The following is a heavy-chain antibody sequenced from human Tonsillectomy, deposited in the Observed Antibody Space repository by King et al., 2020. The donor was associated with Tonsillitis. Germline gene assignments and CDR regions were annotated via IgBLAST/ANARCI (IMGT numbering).Heavy chain of an antibody. J-gene: IGHJ4*02. CDR2: ISSSSSYT. CDR1: GFTFSDYY. CDR3: ARDLYCYDRSGYPPGY. V-gene: IGHV3-11*06. Sequence: LQLVESGGGLVKPGGSLRLSCAASGFTFSDYYMSWIRQAPGKGLEWVSYISSSSSYTNYADSVKGRFTISRDNAKNSLYLQMNSLRAEDTAVYYCARDLYCYDRSGYPPGYWGQGTRVTVSS. D-gene: IGHD3-22*01.